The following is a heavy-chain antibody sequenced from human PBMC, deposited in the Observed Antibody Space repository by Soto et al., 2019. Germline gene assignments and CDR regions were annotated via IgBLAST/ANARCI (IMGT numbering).Heavy chain of an antibody. J-gene: IGHJ6*02. CDR3: AREVDCSGGSCYSGYYYYGMDV. Sequence: SETLSLTCTVSGGSISSYYWSWIRQPAGKGLEWIGRIYTSGSTNYNPSLKSRVTMSVDTSKNQFSLKLSSVTAADTAVYYCAREVDCSGGSCYSGYYYYGMDVWGQGTTVTVSS. V-gene: IGHV4-4*07. CDR1: GGSISSYY. CDR2: IYTSGST. D-gene: IGHD2-15*01.